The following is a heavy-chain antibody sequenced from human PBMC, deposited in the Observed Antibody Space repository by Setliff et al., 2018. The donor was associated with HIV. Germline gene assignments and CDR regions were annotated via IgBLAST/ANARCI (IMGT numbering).Heavy chain of an antibody. Sequence: SVKVSCKASGGTFSSYAISWVRQAPGQGLEWMGGIIPIFGTANYAQKFQGRVTITADESTSTAYMELSSLRSEDTAVYYCARGGNEYYYDSSGYLVNYWGQGTLVTVSS. CDR2: IIPIFGTA. CDR3: ARGGNEYYYDSSGYLVNY. D-gene: IGHD3-22*01. J-gene: IGHJ4*02. CDR1: GGTFSSYA. V-gene: IGHV1-69*13.